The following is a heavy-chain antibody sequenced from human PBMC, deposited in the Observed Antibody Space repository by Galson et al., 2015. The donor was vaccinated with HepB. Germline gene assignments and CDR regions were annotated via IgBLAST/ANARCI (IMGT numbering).Heavy chain of an antibody. CDR2: ISWNSGSI. CDR3: AKDLHYGMDV. J-gene: IGHJ6*02. CDR1: GFTFDDYA. Sequence: SLRLSCAASGFTFDDYAMHWVRQAPGKGLEWVSGISWNSGSIGYADSVKGRFTISRDNAKNSLYLHMNSLRAEDTALYYCAKDLHYGMDVWGQGTTVTVSS. V-gene: IGHV3-9*01.